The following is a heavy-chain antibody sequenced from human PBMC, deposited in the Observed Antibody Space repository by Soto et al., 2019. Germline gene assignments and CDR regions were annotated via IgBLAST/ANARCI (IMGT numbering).Heavy chain of an antibody. Sequence: EVQLLESGGALLQPGGSLRLSCAASGLTFSNYAMSWVRQAPGKGLEWVSTVTGDGVTTSYADSVKGRFTISRDNSKNTLYLQMSGRRADDTAVYYCAKRLSYYFDSWGHGTLVTVSS. CDR1: GLTFSNYA. V-gene: IGHV3-23*01. D-gene: IGHD3-16*02. CDR2: VTGDGVTT. CDR3: AKRLSYYFDS. J-gene: IGHJ4*01.